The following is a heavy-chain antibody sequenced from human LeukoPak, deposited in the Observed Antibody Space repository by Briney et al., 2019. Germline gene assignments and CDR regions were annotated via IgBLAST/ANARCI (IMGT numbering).Heavy chain of an antibody. J-gene: IGHJ1*01. V-gene: IGHV3-23*01. D-gene: IGHD3-22*01. CDR3: AKSGDYYDSSGYYWDAEYFQH. Sequence: GGSLRLSCAASGFTFSSYGMSWVRQAPGKGLEWVSAISGSGGSTYYADSVKGRFTISRDNSKNTLYLQMNSLRAEDTAVYYCAKSGDYYDSSGYYWDAEYFQHWGQGTLVTVSS. CDR2: ISGSGGST. CDR1: GFTFSSYG.